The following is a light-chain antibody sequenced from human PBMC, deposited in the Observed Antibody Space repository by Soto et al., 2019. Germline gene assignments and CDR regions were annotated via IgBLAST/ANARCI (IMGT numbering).Light chain of an antibody. CDR3: HQYDSWT. CDR1: QSVRSSY. CDR2: GAS. J-gene: IGKJ1*01. Sequence: EIVLTQSPGTLSLSPGDRATLSCRASQSVRSSYLAWYQQKPGQAPRLLIYGASTRATGIPARFSGSGSGTDFTLTISRLEPEDFAVYYCHQYDSWTFGQGTKVDIK. V-gene: IGKV3-20*01.